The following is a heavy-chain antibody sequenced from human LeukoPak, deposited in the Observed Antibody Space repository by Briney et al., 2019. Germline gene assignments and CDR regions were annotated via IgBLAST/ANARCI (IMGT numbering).Heavy chain of an antibody. D-gene: IGHD1-26*01. CDR2: MDYTGNT. CDR3: ARHLSGSSWFDP. V-gene: IGHV4-30-4*08. Sequence: SETLSLTCTVSGDSITSGDYYWTWIRQPPGKGLEWVAYMDYTGNTYYNSSLKSRLTISVDTSKNQFSLRLSFVTAADTAMYHCARHLSGSSWFDPWGQGTLVTVSS. CDR1: GDSITSGDYY. J-gene: IGHJ5*02.